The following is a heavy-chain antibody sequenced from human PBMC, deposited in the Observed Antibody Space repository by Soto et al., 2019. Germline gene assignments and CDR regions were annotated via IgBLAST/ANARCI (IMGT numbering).Heavy chain of an antibody. CDR2: ISGSGGST. D-gene: IGHD2-21*02. V-gene: IGHV3-23*01. Sequence: GGSLRLSCAASGFTFSSYAMNWVRQAPGKGLEWVSAISGSGGSTYYVDSVKGRFTISRDNSRNTLYLQMNSLRAEDTAVYYCAKDPEVVVTAPDYWGQGTLVTVSS. CDR3: AKDPEVVVTAPDY. J-gene: IGHJ4*02. CDR1: GFTFSSYA.